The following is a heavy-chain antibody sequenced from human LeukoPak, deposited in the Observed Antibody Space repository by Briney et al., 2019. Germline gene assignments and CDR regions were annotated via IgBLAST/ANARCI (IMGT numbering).Heavy chain of an antibody. J-gene: IGHJ4*02. V-gene: IGHV1-2*02. Sequence: ASVKVSCKASGYTFTGYYMHWVRQAPGQGLEWMGWINPNSGGTNYAQKFQGRVTMTRDTSISTAYMELSRLRPDDTAVYYCARDSLDYGDFYFDYWGQGTLVTVSS. D-gene: IGHD4-17*01. CDR2: INPNSGGT. CDR3: ARDSLDYGDFYFDY. CDR1: GYTFTGYY.